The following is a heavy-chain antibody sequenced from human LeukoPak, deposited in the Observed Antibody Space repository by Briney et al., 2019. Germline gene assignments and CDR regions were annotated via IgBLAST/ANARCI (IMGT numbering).Heavy chain of an antibody. V-gene: IGHV3-23*01. CDR3: ARGPYDFWSGYSWYFQH. CDR2: ISGSGDTT. Sequence: GGSLRLSCVASGFTLSSFAMSWVRQAPGKGLEWVSAISGSGDTTYYADSVKGRFTISGDNSKNTLYLQMNSLRAEDTAVYYCARGPYDFWSGYSWYFQHWGQGTLVTVSS. D-gene: IGHD3-3*01. J-gene: IGHJ1*01. CDR1: GFTLSSFA.